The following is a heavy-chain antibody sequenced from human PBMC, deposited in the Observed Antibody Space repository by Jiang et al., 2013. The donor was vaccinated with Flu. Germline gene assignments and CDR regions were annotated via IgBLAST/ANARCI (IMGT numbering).Heavy chain of an antibody. CDR2: IYSSGST. J-gene: IGHJ6*04. D-gene: IGHD3-10*01. V-gene: IGHV4-59*08. Sequence: GKGLEWIGYIYSSGSTNYNPSLKSRVTISADTSKTQFSLKLTSVTASGTAVYYCARRGYASGTYYYYYGMDVWGKGTTVTVSS. CDR3: ARRGYASGTYYYYYGMDV.